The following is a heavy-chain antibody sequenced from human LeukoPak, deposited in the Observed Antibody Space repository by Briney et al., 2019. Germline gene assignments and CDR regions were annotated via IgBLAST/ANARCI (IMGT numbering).Heavy chain of an antibody. D-gene: IGHD6-19*01. CDR2: ISYDGSDK. V-gene: IGHV3-30-3*01. Sequence: AGGSLRLSCAASGFTLSNYAMHWVRQAPGKGLEWVAVISYDGSDKYYADSVKGRFTISRDNSKITLYLQMNSLRPEDTAVYYCARDWGRRYSSGWYGDFDYWGQGTLVTVSS. CDR3: ARDWGRRYSSGWYGDFDY. CDR1: GFTLSNYA. J-gene: IGHJ4*02.